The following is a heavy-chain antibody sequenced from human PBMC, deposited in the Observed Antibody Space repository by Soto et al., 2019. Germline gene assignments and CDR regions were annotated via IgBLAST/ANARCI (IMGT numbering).Heavy chain of an antibody. Sequence: QLQLQESGPGLVKPSETLSLTCTVSGGSISSSSYYWGWIRQPPGKGLEWIGSIYYSGSTYYNPSLKSRVTRAVDTSKTQFSLKLSSVTAADTAVYYCARQLGYCSGGRCYSGEYFDYWGQGTLVTVSS. D-gene: IGHD2-15*01. CDR3: ARQLGYCSGGRCYSGEYFDY. V-gene: IGHV4-39*01. CDR2: IYYSGST. CDR1: GGSISSSSYY. J-gene: IGHJ4*02.